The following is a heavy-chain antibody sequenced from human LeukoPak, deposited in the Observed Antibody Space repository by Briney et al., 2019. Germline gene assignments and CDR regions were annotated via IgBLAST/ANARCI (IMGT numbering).Heavy chain of an antibody. CDR2: INPNSGGT. Sequence: ASVKVSCKASGYTFTGYYMHWVRQAPGQGLEWMGWINPNSGGTNYAQKFQGRVTMTRDTSISTAYMELSRLRSDDTAVYYCARRVVNNRNWYFNLWGRGTLVTVSS. CDR1: GYTFTGYY. V-gene: IGHV1-2*02. CDR3: ARRVVNNRNWYFNL. J-gene: IGHJ2*01. D-gene: IGHD4-23*01.